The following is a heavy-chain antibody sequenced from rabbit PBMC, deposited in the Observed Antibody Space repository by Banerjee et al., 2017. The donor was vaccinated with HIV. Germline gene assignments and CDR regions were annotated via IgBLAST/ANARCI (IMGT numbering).Heavy chain of an antibody. D-gene: IGHD7-1*01. V-gene: IGHV1S45*01. CDR2: IVTGSGNT. Sequence: QEQLEESGGDLVKPEGSLTLTCTASGFSFSSSYWICWVRQAPEKGLEWIGCIVTGSGNTYYASWAKGRFTISKTSSTTVTLQMTSLTAADTATYFCARRDTDYPAYGESRLWGQGTLVTVS. CDR3: ARRDTDYPAYGESRL. J-gene: IGHJ6*01. CDR1: GFSFSSSYW.